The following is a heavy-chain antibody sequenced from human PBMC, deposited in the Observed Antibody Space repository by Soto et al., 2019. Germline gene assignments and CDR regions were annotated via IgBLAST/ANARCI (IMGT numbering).Heavy chain of an antibody. CDR1: GVSFSSYY. D-gene: IGHD3-10*01. CDR2: IYASGNT. Sequence: SDTLSLTCPVSGVSFSSYYWSWIRQPSGKGPEWIGRIYASGNTNYNPSLKSRVTMSVDTSKNQFSLKLSSVTVADTAVYYCARDLKFGQADYWGQGTLVNVSS. V-gene: IGHV4-4*07. J-gene: IGHJ4*02. CDR3: ARDLKFGQADY.